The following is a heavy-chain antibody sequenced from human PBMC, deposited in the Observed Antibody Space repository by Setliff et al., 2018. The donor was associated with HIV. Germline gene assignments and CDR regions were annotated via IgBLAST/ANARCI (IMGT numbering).Heavy chain of an antibody. CDR3: ARGPSRQQLVRRNWFDP. D-gene: IGHD6-13*01. Sequence: ASVKVSCKASGYTFTDYGINWVRQAPGQGLEWMGWINTNNGNPTYAQGFTGRFVFSLDTSVSTAYLQISSLKAEDTAVYYCARGPSRQQLVRRNWFDPWGQGTLVTVSS. CDR1: GYTFTDYG. J-gene: IGHJ5*02. V-gene: IGHV7-4-1*02. CDR2: INTNNGNP.